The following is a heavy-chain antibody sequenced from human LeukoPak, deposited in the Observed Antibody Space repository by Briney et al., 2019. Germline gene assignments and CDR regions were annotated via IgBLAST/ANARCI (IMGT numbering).Heavy chain of an antibody. CDR3: ARGRPIYYDSSGYYSWFDP. CDR2: INPNSGGT. V-gene: IGHV1-2*02. J-gene: IGHJ5*02. D-gene: IGHD3-22*01. CDR1: GGTFSSYA. Sequence: ASVKVSCKASGGTFSSYAISWVRQAPGQGLEWMGWINPNSGGTNYAQKFQGRVTMTRDTSISTAYMELSRLRSDDTAVYYCARGRPIYYDSSGYYSWFDPWGQGTLVTVSS.